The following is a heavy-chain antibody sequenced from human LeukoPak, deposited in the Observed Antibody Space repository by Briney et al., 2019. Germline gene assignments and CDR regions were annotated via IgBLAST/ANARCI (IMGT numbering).Heavy chain of an antibody. CDR3: ARDARRTVDI. D-gene: IGHD3/OR15-3a*01. J-gene: IGHJ3*02. CDR2: IWYDGSQR. CDR1: GFTFRNHA. V-gene: IGHV3-33*01. Sequence: GGSLRLSCAASGFTFRNHAINWVRQAPGKGLEWLAVIWYDGSQRYYADSVKGRFTISRDNSRDTAYLQMNSLRVEDTAVYFCARDARRTVDIWGQGTMVAVSS.